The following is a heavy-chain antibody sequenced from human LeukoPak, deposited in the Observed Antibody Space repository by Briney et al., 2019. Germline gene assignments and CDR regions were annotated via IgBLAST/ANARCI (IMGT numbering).Heavy chain of an antibody. CDR2: INPNSGGT. J-gene: IGHJ6*03. Sequence: GASVKVSCKASGYTFTGYYMHWVRQAPGQGLEWMGWINPNSGGTNYAQKFQGRVTMTRDTSISTAYMELSRLRSDDTAVYYCARSASSIWNPSDSGSYYAYMDVWGKGTTVTVSS. D-gene: IGHD1-26*01. V-gene: IGHV1-2*02. CDR3: ARSASSIWNPSDSGSYYAYMDV. CDR1: GYTFTGYY.